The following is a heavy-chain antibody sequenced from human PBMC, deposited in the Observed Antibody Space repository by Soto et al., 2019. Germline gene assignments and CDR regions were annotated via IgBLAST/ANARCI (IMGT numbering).Heavy chain of an antibody. J-gene: IGHJ4*02. D-gene: IGHD4-17*01. CDR1: GFTFSSYA. Sequence: EVQLLESGGGLVQPGGTLRLSCAASGFTFSSYAMTWVRQAPGKGLEWVSAISGSGTNRCYADSVKGRFTISRDNSKNTLYLQMNSLRAEDTAVYYCAKDRVGYGDYRGLDYWGQGTLVTVSS. CDR3: AKDRVGYGDYRGLDY. V-gene: IGHV3-23*01. CDR2: ISGSGTNR.